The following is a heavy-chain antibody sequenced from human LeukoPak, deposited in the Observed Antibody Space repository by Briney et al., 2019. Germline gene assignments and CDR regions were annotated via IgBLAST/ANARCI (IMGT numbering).Heavy chain of an antibody. D-gene: IGHD5-18*01. CDR3: ARLWIQLSYFDY. V-gene: IGHV4-39*01. Sequence: SETLSLTCTVSGGSISSSSYYWGWIRQPPGKGLEWIGSIYYGGSTYYNPSLKSRVTISVDTSKNQFSLKLSSVTAADTAVYYCARLWIQLSYFDYWGQGTLVTVSS. CDR2: IYYGGST. J-gene: IGHJ4*02. CDR1: GGSISSSSYY.